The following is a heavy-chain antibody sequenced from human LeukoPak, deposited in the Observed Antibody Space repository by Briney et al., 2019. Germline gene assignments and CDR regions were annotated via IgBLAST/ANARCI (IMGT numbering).Heavy chain of an antibody. J-gene: IGHJ4*02. D-gene: IGHD3-22*01. CDR2: INAGNGNT. V-gene: IGHV1-3*01. CDR1: GYTFTTYA. CDR3: ARGSYYDSSGYYNHFDY. Sequence: ASVKVSCKASGYTFTTYAMHWVRQAPGQRLEWMGWINAGNGNTKYSQKFQGRVTTTRDTSASTAYMELNSLRSEDTAVYYCARGSYYDSSGYYNHFDYWGQGTLVTVSS.